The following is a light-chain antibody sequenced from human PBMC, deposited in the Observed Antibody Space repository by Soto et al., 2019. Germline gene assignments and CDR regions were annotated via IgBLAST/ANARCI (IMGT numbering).Light chain of an antibody. CDR2: EVS. J-gene: IGLJ3*02. V-gene: IGLV2-14*01. CDR1: SSDVGGYNY. CDR3: SSYTGSSTPV. Sequence: QSALTQPASVSGSPGQSITISCTGNSSDVGGYNYVSWYQHHPGKAPKLMINEVSNRPSGVSNRFSGSKSGNTASLTISGLQAEDEADYYCSSYTGSSTPVFGGGTKLTVL.